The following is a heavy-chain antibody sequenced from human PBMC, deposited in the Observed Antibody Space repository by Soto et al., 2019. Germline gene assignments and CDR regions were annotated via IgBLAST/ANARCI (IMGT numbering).Heavy chain of an antibody. CDR1: GYSFTSYW. D-gene: IGHD3-3*01. J-gene: IGHJ6*02. CDR2: IYPGDSDT. V-gene: IGHV5-51*01. Sequence: PGESLKLSCKGSGYSFTSYWIDWVRQMPGKGLEWMGFIYPGDSDTRYSPSFQGQVTISADKSISTAYLQWSSLKASDTAMYYCARLSPSHMIFGGMDVWGQGTTVTVSS. CDR3: ARLSPSHMIFGGMDV.